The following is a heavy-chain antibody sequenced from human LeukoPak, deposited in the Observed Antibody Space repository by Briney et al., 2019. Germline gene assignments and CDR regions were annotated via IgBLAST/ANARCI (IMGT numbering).Heavy chain of an antibody. J-gene: IGHJ3*02. CDR3: AKGGGPDIVVVPAAIGSAFDI. CDR1: GFTFDDYA. D-gene: IGHD2-2*02. V-gene: IGHV3-9*01. Sequence: GGSLRLSCAASGFTFDDYAMHWVRQAPGKGLEWVSGISWSSGSIGYADSVKGRFTISRDNAKNSLYLQMNSLRAEDTALYYCAKGGGPDIVVVPAAIGSAFDIWGQGTMVTVSS. CDR2: ISWSSGSI.